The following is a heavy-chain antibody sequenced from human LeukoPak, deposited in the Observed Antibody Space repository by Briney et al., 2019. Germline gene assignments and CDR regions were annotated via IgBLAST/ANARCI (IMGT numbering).Heavy chain of an antibody. CDR1: GGSFSGYY. D-gene: IGHD3-16*01. CDR2: INHSGST. J-gene: IGHJ4*02. V-gene: IGHV4-34*01. CDR3: AAEGAAGGDYFDY. Sequence: SETLSLTCAVYGGSFSGYYWSWIRQTPGKGLEWIGEINHSGSTNYNPSLKSRVTISVDTSKNQFSLKLSSVTAADTAVYYCAAEGAAGGDYFDYWGQGTLVTVSS.